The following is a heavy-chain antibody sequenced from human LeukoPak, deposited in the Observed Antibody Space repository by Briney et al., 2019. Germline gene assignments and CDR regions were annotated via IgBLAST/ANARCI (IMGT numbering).Heavy chain of an antibody. CDR3: ASYCSGGSCLDY. D-gene: IGHD2-15*01. J-gene: IGHJ4*02. V-gene: IGHV4-61*02. Sequence: SETLSLTCTVSGNSISSGDNYWSWIRQPAGKGLEWIGRIYTSGSTNYNPSLKSRVTISVDTSKNQFSLKLSSVTAADTAVYYCASYCSGGSCLDYWGQGTLVTVSS. CDR2: IYTSGST. CDR1: GNSISSGDNY.